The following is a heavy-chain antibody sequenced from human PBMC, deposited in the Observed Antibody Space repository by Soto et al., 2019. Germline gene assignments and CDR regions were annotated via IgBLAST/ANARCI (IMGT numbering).Heavy chain of an antibody. D-gene: IGHD6-6*01. V-gene: IGHV3-11*01. CDR2: ISSTGSTP. J-gene: IGHJ5*02. Sequence: PVGSLRLSCAASGFPSSDSYMAWIRQAPGKGLEEIATISSTGSTPYYADSVKGRFTISRDNAQNSLYLEMNNLRAEDTAVYYCARGQQLVANWLDPWGQGILVTVSS. CDR3: ARGQQLVANWLDP. CDR1: GFPSSDSY.